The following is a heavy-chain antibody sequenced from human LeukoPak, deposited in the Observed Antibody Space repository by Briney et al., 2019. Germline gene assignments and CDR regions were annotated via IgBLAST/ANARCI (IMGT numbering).Heavy chain of an antibody. CDR3: ARAPSYGSGTHTLNYYYYYYMDV. CDR1: GFTFSSYW. CDR2: IKQDGSDK. Sequence: GASLRLSCAASGFTFSSYWMSWVRQAPGEGLEFVANIKQDGSDKYYVESVEGRFTISRDNAKNSLYLQMNSLIAEDTAVYYCARAPSYGSGTHTLNYYYYYYMDVWGKGTTVTVFS. J-gene: IGHJ6*03. V-gene: IGHV3-7*01. D-gene: IGHD3-10*01.